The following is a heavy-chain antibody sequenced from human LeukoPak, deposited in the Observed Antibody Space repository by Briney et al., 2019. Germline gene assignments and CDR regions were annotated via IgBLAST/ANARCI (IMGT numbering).Heavy chain of an antibody. Sequence: ASVKVSCKASGYTFTGYYMHWVRQAPGQGLEWMGWINPNSGGTNYAQKLQGRVTITRNTSISTAYMELSSLRSEDTAVYYCARGPAGLLWFGELGFDYWGQGTLVTVSS. CDR2: INPNSGGT. CDR3: ARGPAGLLWFGELGFDY. D-gene: IGHD3-10*01. J-gene: IGHJ4*02. CDR1: GYTFTGYY. V-gene: IGHV1-2*02.